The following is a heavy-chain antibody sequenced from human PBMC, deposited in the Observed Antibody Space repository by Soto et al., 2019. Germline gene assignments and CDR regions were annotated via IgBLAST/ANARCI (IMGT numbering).Heavy chain of an antibody. CDR1: GFSFPTDAVG. Sequence: QITLTESGPTLVKPTQTLTLTCTFSGFSFPTDAVGVGWIRQPPGEALEWLALIYWDDDKRYSPFLKSRLTIPKDTSANPVVLTMTDRDRADTGTYYCAHIYWAASGTRYYFDYWGQGTLVTVS. CDR3: AHIYWAASGTRYYFDY. D-gene: IGHD6-13*01. J-gene: IGHJ4*02. CDR2: IYWDDDK. V-gene: IGHV2-5*02.